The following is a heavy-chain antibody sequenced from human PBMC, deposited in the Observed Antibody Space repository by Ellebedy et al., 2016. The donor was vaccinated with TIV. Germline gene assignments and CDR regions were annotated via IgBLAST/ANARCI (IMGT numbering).Heavy chain of an antibody. Sequence: MPSETLSLTCSVSGSSISSSSYWGWIRQPPGKGLEWIGNIYYSGITYYNPSLKSRVTISVDTSKNQFSLKLSSVTAADTAVYYCARHPLLSARWLHSGNWGQGTLVTVSS. CDR1: GSSISSSSY. CDR3: ARHPLLSARWLHSGN. J-gene: IGHJ4*02. V-gene: IGHV4-39*01. CDR2: IYYSGIT. D-gene: IGHD5-24*01.